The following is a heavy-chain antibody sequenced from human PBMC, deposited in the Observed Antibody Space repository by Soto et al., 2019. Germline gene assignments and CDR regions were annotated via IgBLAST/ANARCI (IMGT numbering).Heavy chain of an antibody. V-gene: IGHV4-31*03. J-gene: IGHJ4*02. Sequence: SETLSLTCTVSGGSISSGCYYWSWLRQHPGKGLEWIGYIYYSGSTYYNPSLKSRVTISVDTSKNQFSLKLSSVTAADTAVYYCARDSSGYYGYWGQGTLVTVSS. D-gene: IGHD3-22*01. CDR1: GGSISSGCYY. CDR2: IYYSGST. CDR3: ARDSSGYYGY.